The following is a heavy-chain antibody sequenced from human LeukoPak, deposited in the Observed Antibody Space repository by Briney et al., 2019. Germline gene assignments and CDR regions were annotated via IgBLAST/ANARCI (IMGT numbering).Heavy chain of an antibody. J-gene: IGHJ4*02. CDR2: IYYSGST. Sequence: SETLSLTCTVSGGSISSYYWSWIRQPPGKGLEWIGYIYYSGSTKYNPSLKSRVTISVDTSNNQFSLKLSSVTAADTAVYYCARDARGGYTVNFDSWGQGILVTVSS. V-gene: IGHV4-59*01. CDR3: ARDARGGYTVNFDS. CDR1: GGSISSYY. D-gene: IGHD5-24*01.